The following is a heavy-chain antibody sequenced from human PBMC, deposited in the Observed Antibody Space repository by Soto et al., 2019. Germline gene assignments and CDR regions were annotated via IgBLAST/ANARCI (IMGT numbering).Heavy chain of an antibody. J-gene: IGHJ6*02. CDR1: GFTFSSYG. Sequence: GGSLRLSCAASGFTFSSYGMHWVRQAPGKGLEWVAVIWYDGSNKYYADSVKGRFTISRDNSKNTLYLQMNSLRAEDTAVYYCASQDSSADYYGLDVWGQGTTVTVSS. V-gene: IGHV3-33*01. CDR2: IWYDGSNK. D-gene: IGHD6-25*01. CDR3: ASQDSSADYYGLDV.